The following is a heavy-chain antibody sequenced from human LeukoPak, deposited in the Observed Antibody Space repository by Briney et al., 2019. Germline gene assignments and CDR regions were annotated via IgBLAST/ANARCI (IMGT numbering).Heavy chain of an antibody. J-gene: IGHJ6*03. Sequence: GASVKVSCKASGYTFTSYYMHWVRQAPGQGLEWMGIINPSGGSTSYAQKFQGRVTMTRDMSTSTVYMELSSLRSEDTAVYYCARALFPRGEPQRIAAAVYYYMDVWGKGTTVTVSS. CDR2: INPSGGST. CDR1: GYTFTSYY. V-gene: IGHV1-46*01. D-gene: IGHD6-13*01. CDR3: ARALFPRGEPQRIAAAVYYYMDV.